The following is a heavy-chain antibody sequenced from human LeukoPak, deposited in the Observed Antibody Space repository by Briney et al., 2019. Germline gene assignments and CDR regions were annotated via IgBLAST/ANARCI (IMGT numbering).Heavy chain of an antibody. CDR3: ARGPPYYFGMDV. V-gene: IGHV3-23*01. CDR1: GFTFSSYA. Sequence: GGSLRLSCAASGFTFSSYAMSWVRQAPGKGLEWVSAISGSGGSTYYADSVKGRFTISRDNSKNTLYLQMNSLRAKDTAVYYCARGPPYYFGMDVWGQGTTVTVSS. CDR2: ISGSGGST. J-gene: IGHJ6*02.